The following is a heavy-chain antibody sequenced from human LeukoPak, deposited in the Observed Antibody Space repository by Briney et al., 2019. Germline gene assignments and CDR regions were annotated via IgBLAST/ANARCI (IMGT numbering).Heavy chain of an antibody. Sequence: GGSLRLSCAASGFTFSSYSMNWVRQAPGKGLEWVSVIYSGGSTYYADSVKGRFTISGDNSKNTLYLQLNSLRAEDTAVYYCAKVMDRDIVATIRLGSQYYFDYWGQGTLVTVSS. J-gene: IGHJ4*02. CDR3: AKVMDRDIVATIRLGSQYYFDY. D-gene: IGHD5-12*01. CDR2: IYSGGST. V-gene: IGHV3-NL1*01. CDR1: GFTFSSYS.